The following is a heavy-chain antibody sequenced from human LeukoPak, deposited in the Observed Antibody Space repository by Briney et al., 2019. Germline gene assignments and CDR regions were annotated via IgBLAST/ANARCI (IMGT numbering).Heavy chain of an antibody. D-gene: IGHD3-22*01. Sequence: ASVKVSCKASGYTLTRYYMHWVRQAPGQGLEWMGIINPSGGSTSYAQKFQGRVTMTRDTSTSTVYMELSSLRSEDTAVYYCARACFYDSSGYYSPDDYWGQGTLVTVSS. CDR3: ARACFYDSSGYYSPDDY. CDR2: INPSGGST. CDR1: GYTLTRYY. V-gene: IGHV1-46*01. J-gene: IGHJ4*02.